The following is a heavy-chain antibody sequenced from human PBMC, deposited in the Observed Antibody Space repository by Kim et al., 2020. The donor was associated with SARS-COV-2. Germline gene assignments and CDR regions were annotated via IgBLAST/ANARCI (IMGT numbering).Heavy chain of an antibody. CDR3: ARGKDAYFQH. V-gene: IGHV4-34*01. CDR2: INHSGST. Sequence: SETLSLTCAVYGGSFSGYYWSWIRQPPGKGLEWIGEINHSGSTNYNPSLKSRVTISVDTSKNQFSLKLSSVTAADTAVYYCARGKDAYFQHWGQGTLVTVSS. J-gene: IGHJ1*01. CDR1: GGSFSGYY.